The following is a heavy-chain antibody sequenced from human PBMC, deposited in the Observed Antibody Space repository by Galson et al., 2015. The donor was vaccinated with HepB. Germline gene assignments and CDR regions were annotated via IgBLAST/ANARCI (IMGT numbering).Heavy chain of an antibody. V-gene: IGHV3-7*03. CDR2: IKGDGSDK. CDR3: AREAGGNYGSSWLYFDR. D-gene: IGHD6-13*01. CDR1: GFTFSNYW. J-gene: IGHJ4*02. Sequence: SLRLSCAASGFTFSNYWMSWVRQAPGKGPVWVARIKGDGSDKYYVDSVEGRFTISRDNAKKSLYLQMDSLRVEDTAVYYCAREAGGNYGSSWLYFDRWGQGTLVTVSS.